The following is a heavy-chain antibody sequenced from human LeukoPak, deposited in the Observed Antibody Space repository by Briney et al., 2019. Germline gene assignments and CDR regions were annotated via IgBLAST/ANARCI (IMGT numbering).Heavy chain of an antibody. CDR2: IFPSGGEI. V-gene: IGHV3-23*01. CDR1: GFTFSTFA. D-gene: IGHD5-24*01. CDR3: AKDGRDGYSFFDY. Sequence: GGSLRLSCAASGFTFSTFAMIWVRQPPGKGLEWVSSIFPSGGEIHYADSVRGRFTISRDNSKSTLSLQMNSLRAEDTAVYYCAKDGRDGYSFFDYWGQGTLVTVSS. J-gene: IGHJ4*02.